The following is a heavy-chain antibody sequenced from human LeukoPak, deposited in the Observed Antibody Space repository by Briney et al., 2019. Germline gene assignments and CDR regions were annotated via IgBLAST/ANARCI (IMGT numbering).Heavy chain of an antibody. D-gene: IGHD6-13*01. CDR2: IYSGGST. CDR1: GFTVSSNY. Sequence: GGSLRVSCAASGFTVSSNYMSWVRQAPGKGLEWVSVIYSGGSTYYADSVKGRFTISRDNSKNTLYLQMNSLRAEDTAVYYCAREMAAGHYHDAFDIWGQGTMVTVSS. V-gene: IGHV3-66*01. J-gene: IGHJ3*02. CDR3: AREMAAGHYHDAFDI.